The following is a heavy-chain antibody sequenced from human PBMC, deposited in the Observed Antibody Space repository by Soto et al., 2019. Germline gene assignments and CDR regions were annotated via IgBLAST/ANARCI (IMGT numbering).Heavy chain of an antibody. Sequence: GESLKISGKGPGHIFNNHCIGWVLQTPGKGLEWMGLIFTRDSETKTSPSFQGHVSFSVDNSINTVYLQWTSLKTADTGMYFCARGYYDSGHGYDLWGQGTQVTVSS. CDR2: IFTRDSET. J-gene: IGHJ5*02. CDR1: GHIFNNHC. D-gene: IGHD3-10*01. CDR3: ARGYYDSGHGYDL. V-gene: IGHV5-51*01.